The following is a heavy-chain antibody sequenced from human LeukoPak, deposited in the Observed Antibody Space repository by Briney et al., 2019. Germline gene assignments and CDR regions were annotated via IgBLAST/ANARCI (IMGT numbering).Heavy chain of an antibody. CDR1: GFTFRTYA. CDR2: ISSDGTNK. D-gene: IGHD6-19*01. J-gene: IGHJ6*02. Sequence: PGRSLRLSCAASGFTFRTYAMHWVRQAPGKGLEWVAVISSDGTNKYYADSVKGRFTISRDNSENTLHLQMNSLRPEDTAMYFCAREVAVYGTENGAFNVWGLGTTVTVSS. CDR3: AREVAVYGTENGAFNV. V-gene: IGHV3-30-3*01.